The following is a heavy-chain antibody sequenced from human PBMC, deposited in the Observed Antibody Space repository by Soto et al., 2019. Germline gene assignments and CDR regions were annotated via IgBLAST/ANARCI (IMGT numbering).Heavy chain of an antibody. CDR2: ISYDGNIK. CDR3: ARAGYCSGGRCYSPYYYYYGMDV. J-gene: IGHJ6*02. V-gene: IGHV3-30-3*01. Sequence: LRLSCGASAFSFSHYAMHWVRQAPGKGLECVAVISYDGNIKRYADSVKGRFTISRDNSENTLYLQMNSLRPEDTAVYYCARAGYCSGGRCYSPYYYYYGMDVWGQGTTVTVYS. D-gene: IGHD2-15*01. CDR1: AFSFSHYA.